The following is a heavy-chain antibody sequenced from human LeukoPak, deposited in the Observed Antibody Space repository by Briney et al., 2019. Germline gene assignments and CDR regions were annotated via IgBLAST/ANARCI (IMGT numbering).Heavy chain of an antibody. CDR3: AHTPRTSPDV. CDR2: INSDGSST. V-gene: IGHV3-74*01. D-gene: IGHD2-15*01. J-gene: IGHJ6*04. CDR1: GFTFSSYW. Sequence: GGPLRLSCAASGFTFSSYWMHWVRQAPGKGLVWVSRINSDGSSTSYADSVRGRFTISRDNAKNTLYLQMNSLRAEDTAVYYCAHTPRTSPDVWGKGTTVTVSS.